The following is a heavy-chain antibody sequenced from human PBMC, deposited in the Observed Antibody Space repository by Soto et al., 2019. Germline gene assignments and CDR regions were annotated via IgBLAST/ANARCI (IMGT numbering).Heavy chain of an antibody. V-gene: IGHV4-31*03. J-gene: IGHJ3*02. CDR3: ARTTVTDDAFDI. CDR2: IYYSGST. D-gene: IGHD4-17*01. Sequence: LSLTCTVSGGSISSGGYYWSWIRQHPGKGLEWIGYIYYSGSTYYNPSLKSRVTISVDTSKNQFSLKLSSVTAADTAVYYCARTTVTDDAFDIWGQGTMVTVSS. CDR1: GGSISSGGYY.